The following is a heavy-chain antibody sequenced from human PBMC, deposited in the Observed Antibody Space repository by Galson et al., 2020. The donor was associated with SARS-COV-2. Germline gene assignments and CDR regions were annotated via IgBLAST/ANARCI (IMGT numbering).Heavy chain of an antibody. J-gene: IGHJ4*02. D-gene: IGHD6-19*01. V-gene: IGHV3-33*01. CDR1: GFTFSSYG. CDR2: IWYDGSNK. CDR3: ARDRIAVAGIDY. Sequence: GESLKISCAASGFTFSSYGMHWVRQAPGKGLEWVAVIWYDGSNKYYADSVKGRFTISRDNSKNTLYLQMNSLRAEDTAVYYCARDRIAVAGIDYWGQGTLVTVSS.